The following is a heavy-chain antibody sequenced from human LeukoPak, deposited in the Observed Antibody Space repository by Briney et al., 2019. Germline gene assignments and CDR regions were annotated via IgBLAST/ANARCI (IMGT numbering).Heavy chain of an antibody. CDR1: GYTFTGYY. V-gene: IGHV1-2*02. D-gene: IGHD3-10*01. CDR3: ARGPRITLVRGGQWYYYMDV. Sequence: ASVKVSCKASGYTFTGYYMHWVRQAPGQGLEWMGWINPNSGGTNYAQKFQGRVTMTRDTSTSTVYMELSSLRSEDTAVYYCARGPRITLVRGGQWYYYMDVWGKGTTVTISS. J-gene: IGHJ6*03. CDR2: INPNSGGT.